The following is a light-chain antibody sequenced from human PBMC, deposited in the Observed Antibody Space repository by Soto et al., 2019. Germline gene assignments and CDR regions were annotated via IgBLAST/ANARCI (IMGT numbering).Light chain of an antibody. CDR2: RND. CDR1: NSRSGSNY. V-gene: IGLV1-47*01. J-gene: IGLJ1*01. CDR3: AKWDDSLRVYV. Sequence: QSVLPQPPSASGTPGQRVTISCSTSNSRSGSNYVYWYQQLPGTAPKLLNYRNDQRPSGVPDRFSGSKSGTSASLAISGLRSEDEADYYCAKWDDSLRVYVFGTGTKLTVL.